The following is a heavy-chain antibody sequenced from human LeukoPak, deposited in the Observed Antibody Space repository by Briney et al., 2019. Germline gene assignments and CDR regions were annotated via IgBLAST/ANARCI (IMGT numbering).Heavy chain of an antibody. V-gene: IGHV4-30-4*08. CDR3: ARVVPSRDYYDSSGYPTNNWFDP. CDR1: GGSISSGDYY. D-gene: IGHD3-22*01. Sequence: SQTLSLTCTVSGGSISSGDYYWSWIRQPPGKGLEWIGYIYYSGSTNYNPSLKSRVTISVDTSKNQFSLKLSSVTAADTAVYYCARVVPSRDYYDSSGYPTNNWFDPWGQGTLVTVSS. J-gene: IGHJ5*02. CDR2: IYYSGST.